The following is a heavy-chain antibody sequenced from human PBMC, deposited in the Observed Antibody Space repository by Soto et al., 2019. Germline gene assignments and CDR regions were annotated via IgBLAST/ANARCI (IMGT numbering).Heavy chain of an antibody. V-gene: IGHV3-23*01. J-gene: IGHJ2*01. CDR3: ARKVLGSTSRPDWGYVTL. D-gene: IGHD2-2*01. Sequence: EVQLLESGGGLVQPGGSLRLSCVGSGFTFINCAMNWVRQTPGKGLEWGTTTSGGGDRTFDADTVKGRITISRANSKNTVTLEMTSLRSVEAAVYYCARKVLGSTSRPDWGYVTLWGRGTVVPASS. CDR1: GFTFINCA. CDR2: TSGGGDRT.